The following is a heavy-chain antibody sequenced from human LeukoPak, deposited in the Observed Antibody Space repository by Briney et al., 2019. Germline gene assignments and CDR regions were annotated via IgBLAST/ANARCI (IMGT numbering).Heavy chain of an antibody. J-gene: IGHJ4*02. CDR1: GFIFSSYW. CDR2: IKQEGGDK. V-gene: IGHV3-7*01. Sequence: PGGSLRLSCAASGFIFSSYWMSWVRQAPGKGLEGVANIKQEGGDKYYVDSVRGRFTISRDNAKNSLYLQMNSLRDDDTAVYFCARGDYVWGNSHNFDYWGQGTLVTASS. CDR3: ARGDYVWGNSHNFDY. D-gene: IGHD3-16*01.